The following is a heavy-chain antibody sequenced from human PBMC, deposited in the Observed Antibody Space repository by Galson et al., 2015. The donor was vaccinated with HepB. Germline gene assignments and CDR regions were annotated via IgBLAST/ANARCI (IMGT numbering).Heavy chain of an antibody. CDR3: ARGAVAGLYYYGMDV. CDR2: ISSSSSTI. CDR1: GFTFSSYS. D-gene: IGHD6-13*01. J-gene: IGHJ6*02. Sequence: SLRLSCAASGFTFSSYSMNWVRQAPGKGLEWVSYISSSSSTIYYADSVKGRFTISRDNAKNSLYLQMNSLRAEDTAVHYCARGAVAGLYYYGMDVWGQGTTVTVSS. V-gene: IGHV3-48*01.